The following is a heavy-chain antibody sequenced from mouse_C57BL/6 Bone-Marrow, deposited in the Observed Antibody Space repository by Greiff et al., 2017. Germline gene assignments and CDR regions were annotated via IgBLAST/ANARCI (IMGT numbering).Heavy chain of an antibody. D-gene: IGHD2-4*01. CDR2: ISNLAYSI. CDR3: ARLFMITTRRTFAY. V-gene: IGHV5-15*01. Sequence: EVQLVESGGGLVQPGGSLKLSCAASGFTFSDYGMAWVRQAPRTGPEWVAFISNLAYSIYYADTVPGRFTISRENAKNTLYLEMSSLRSEDTAMYYCARLFMITTRRTFAYWGQGTLVTVSA. J-gene: IGHJ3*01. CDR1: GFTFSDYG.